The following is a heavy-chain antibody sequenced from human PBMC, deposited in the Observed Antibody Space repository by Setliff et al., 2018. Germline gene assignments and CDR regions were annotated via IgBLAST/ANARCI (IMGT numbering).Heavy chain of an antibody. CDR3: VRDVAGGSHATYFDY. V-gene: IGHV3-11*04. CDR2: ISSSGISR. D-gene: IGHD1-26*01. Sequence: GGSLRLSCAASGFSFSDNYMSWIRQAPGKGLEWVAYISSSGISRDYADSVKGRFIISRDNAKNSLSLQMNSLRVEDTAVYYCVRDVAGGSHATYFDYWGQGTLVTVSS. CDR1: GFSFSDNY. J-gene: IGHJ4*02.